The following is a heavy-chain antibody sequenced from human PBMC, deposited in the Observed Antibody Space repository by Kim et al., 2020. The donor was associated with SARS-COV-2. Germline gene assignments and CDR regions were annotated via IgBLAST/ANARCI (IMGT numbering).Heavy chain of an antibody. Sequence: GSISSSSYYCGWIRQPPGKGLEWIGSIYYSGSTYYNPSLKSRVTISVDTSKNQFSLKLSSVTAADTAVYYCARDRWLVRQPYGMDVWGQGTKVTV. CDR3: ARDRWLVRQPYGMDV. CDR2: IYYSGST. J-gene: IGHJ6*02. CDR1: GSISSSSYY. D-gene: IGHD6-19*01. V-gene: IGHV4-39*02.